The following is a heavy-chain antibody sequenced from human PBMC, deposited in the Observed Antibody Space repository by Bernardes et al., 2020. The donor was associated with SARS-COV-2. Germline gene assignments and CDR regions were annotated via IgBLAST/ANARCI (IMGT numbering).Heavy chain of an antibody. J-gene: IGHJ4*02. CDR2: TKNRVNSYST. CDR3: TRVRYNTYKDY. V-gene: IGHV3-72*01. Sequence: GGSLRLSCAASGFTFSDYYMDWVRQAPGKGLEWIGRTKNRVNSYSTQYAASVRGRFTISRDDSNNSLFLQMNSLKTEDTAVYFCTRVRYNTYKDYWGRGILVTVSS. D-gene: IGHD1-1*01. CDR1: GFTFSDYY.